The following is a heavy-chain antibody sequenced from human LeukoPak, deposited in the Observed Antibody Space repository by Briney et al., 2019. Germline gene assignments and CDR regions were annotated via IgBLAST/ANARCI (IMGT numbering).Heavy chain of an antibody. V-gene: IGHV4-30-4*07. D-gene: IGHD3-22*01. CDR2: IYYSGST. J-gene: IGHJ5*02. CDR1: GGSISSSGYS. CDR3: ARGGDSSGYEGRFDP. Sequence: SETLSLTCAVSGGSISSSGYSWSWIRQPPGKGLEWIGYIYYSGSTYYNPSLKSRVTISVDRSKNQFSLKLSSVTAADTAVYYCARGGDSSGYEGRFDPWGQGTLATVSS.